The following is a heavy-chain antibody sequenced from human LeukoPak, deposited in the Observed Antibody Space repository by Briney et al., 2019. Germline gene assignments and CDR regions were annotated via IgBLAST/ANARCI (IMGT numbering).Heavy chain of an antibody. J-gene: IGHJ6*03. V-gene: IGHV3-23*01. CDR3: AKDREYQTFYYYYYMDV. CDR2: ISGSGGST. D-gene: IGHD2-2*01. Sequence: GGSLRLFCAASGFTFSSYAISWVRQAPGKGLEWVSAISGSGGSTYYADSVKGRFTISRDNSKNTLYLQMNSLRAEDTAVYYCAKDREYQTFYYYYYMDVWGKGTTVTVSS. CDR1: GFTFSSYA.